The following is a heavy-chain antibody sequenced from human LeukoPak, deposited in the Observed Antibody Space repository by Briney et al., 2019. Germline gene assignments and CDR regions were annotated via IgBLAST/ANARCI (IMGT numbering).Heavy chain of an antibody. V-gene: IGHV3-74*01. D-gene: IGHD2-2*01. CDR1: GFTFSSYR. CDR2: INSDGSST. J-gene: IGHJ6*02. Sequence: GGSLRLSCAASGFTFSSYRMHWVRQAPGKGLVWVSRINSDGSSTNYADSVKGRFTISRDNAKNTLYLQMNSLRAEDTAVYYCARGPVLGYCTSTSCPPTYYYYGMDVWGQGTTVTVSS. CDR3: ARGPVLGYCTSTSCPPTYYYYGMDV.